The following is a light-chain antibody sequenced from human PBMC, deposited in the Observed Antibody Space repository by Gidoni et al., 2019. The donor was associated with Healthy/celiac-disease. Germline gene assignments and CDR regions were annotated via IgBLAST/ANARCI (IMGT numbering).Light chain of an antibody. CDR3: QQSHSTPIT. CDR2: VAS. V-gene: IGKV1-39*01. Sequence: DIQMTQSPSSLSASVGDRVTITCRASQSISSYLNWYQQKPGKAPKLLMYVASSLESGVPSRFSGSGSGTDFTLTISSLQPEDSATYYCQQSHSTPITFGPGTKVDI. CDR1: QSISSY. J-gene: IGKJ3*01.